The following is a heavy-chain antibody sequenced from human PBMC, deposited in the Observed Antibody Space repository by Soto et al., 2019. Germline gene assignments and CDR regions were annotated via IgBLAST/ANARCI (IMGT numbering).Heavy chain of an antibody. J-gene: IGHJ4*02. V-gene: IGHV1-18*04. CDR2: ITANNGNT. Sequence: QVQLVQSGAEVKKPGASVKVSCKASGYTFTSYGISWVRQAPGQGLEWMGWITANNGNTDYAQKLQGRVTMTTDTSRSTAYMELRSLTSDDTAVYYCARDRSSSSLWGQGTLVTVSS. D-gene: IGHD6-13*01. CDR3: ARDRSSSSL. CDR1: GYTFTSYG.